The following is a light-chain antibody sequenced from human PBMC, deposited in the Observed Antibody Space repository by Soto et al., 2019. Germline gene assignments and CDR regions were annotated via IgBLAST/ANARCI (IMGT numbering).Light chain of an antibody. CDR1: QGISDY. V-gene: IGKV1-9*01. Sequence: DIQLTQSPSFLSASVGDRGTISCRASQGISDYLAWYQQNPGKAPKLLIYGASTLQSGVPSRFSGSASGTEFTLTISSLQPEDFATYFCQQFNAYPLTFGGGTKLEIK. J-gene: IGKJ4*01. CDR3: QQFNAYPLT. CDR2: GAS.